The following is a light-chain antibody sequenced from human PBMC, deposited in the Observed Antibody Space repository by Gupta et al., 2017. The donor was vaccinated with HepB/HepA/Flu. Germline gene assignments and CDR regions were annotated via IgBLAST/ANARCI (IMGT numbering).Light chain of an antibody. CDR2: GNN. V-gene: IGLV1-40*01. CDR1: STNLVARYD. CDR3: QSYDDRLSGSRV. Sequence: QPVLTQPPSASGASGQRVTITCTGSSTNLVARYDVRWYVQLPGTAPQLLLFGNNNRPAGVPDRVSGSKSGSSASLVITGLQPEDEADDDCQSYDDRLSGSRVFGTGTKVTVL. J-gene: IGLJ1*01.